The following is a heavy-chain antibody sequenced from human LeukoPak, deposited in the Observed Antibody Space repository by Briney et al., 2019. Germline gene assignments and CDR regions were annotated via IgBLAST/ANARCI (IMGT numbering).Heavy chain of an antibody. CDR1: GYTFTSYY. J-gene: IGHJ4*02. CDR3: ARVPYTGYSSGWYGYYFDY. D-gene: IGHD6-19*01. CDR2: INPSGGST. V-gene: IGHV1-46*01. Sequence: ASVKVSCKASGYTFTSYYMHLVRQAPGQGLEWMGIINPSGGSTSYAQKFQGRVTMTRDTSTSTVYMELSSLRSEDTAVYYCARVPYTGYSSGWYGYYFDYWGQGTLVTVSS.